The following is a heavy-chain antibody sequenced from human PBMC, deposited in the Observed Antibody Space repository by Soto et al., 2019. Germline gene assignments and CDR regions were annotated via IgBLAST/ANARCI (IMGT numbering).Heavy chain of an antibody. Sequence: ASVKVSCKASGYTFTGYYMHWVRQAPGQGLEWMGWINPNSGGTNYAQKFQGWVTMTRDTSISTAYMELSRLRSDDTAVYYCARGAITFGGVSRWFDPWGQGTLVTVSS. J-gene: IGHJ5*02. D-gene: IGHD3-16*01. V-gene: IGHV1-2*04. CDR3: ARGAITFGGVSRWFDP. CDR1: GYTFTGYY. CDR2: INPNSGGT.